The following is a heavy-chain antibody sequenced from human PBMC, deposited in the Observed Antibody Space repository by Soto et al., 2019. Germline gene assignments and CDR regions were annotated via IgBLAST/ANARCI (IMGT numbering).Heavy chain of an antibody. D-gene: IGHD5-12*01. CDR1: GYTFTSYS. Sequence: QVQLVQSGAEMKKPGASVKVSCKASGYTFTSYSINWVRQAPGQGLEWMGWISAYNGNTIYAQNFQGRVTMTTDTSSGTAYVELRSLKSDDTAVYYCARDFVPAYSGYSDYWGQGTLVTVSS. CDR2: ISAYNGNT. CDR3: ARDFVPAYSGYSDY. V-gene: IGHV1-18*01. J-gene: IGHJ4*02.